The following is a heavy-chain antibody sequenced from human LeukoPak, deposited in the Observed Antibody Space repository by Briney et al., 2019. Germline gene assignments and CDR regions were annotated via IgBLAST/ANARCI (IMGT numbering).Heavy chain of an antibody. D-gene: IGHD3-3*01. V-gene: IGHV3-48*01. CDR2: ISSSSSTL. Sequence: TGGSLRLSCAASGFTFSSYSMNWVRQAQGKGLEWVSYISSSSSTLYYADSVKGRFTISRDNAKNSLYLQMNSLRAEDTAVYYCARAPWSAYNSPHDYWGQGTLVTVSS. CDR3: ARAPWSAYNSPHDY. CDR1: GFTFSSYS. J-gene: IGHJ4*02.